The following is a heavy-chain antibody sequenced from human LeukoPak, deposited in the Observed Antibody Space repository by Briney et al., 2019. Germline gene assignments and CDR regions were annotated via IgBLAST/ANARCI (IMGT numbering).Heavy chain of an antibody. Sequence: GGSLRLSCAASGFTFDDYAMHWVRQAPGKGLEWVSGISWNSGSIGYADSVKGRFTISRDNAKNSLYLQMNSLRAEDTALYYCARESTMITGAFDIWGQGTMVTVSS. J-gene: IGHJ3*02. D-gene: IGHD3-16*01. CDR3: ARESTMITGAFDI. CDR1: GFTFDDYA. CDR2: ISWNSGSI. V-gene: IGHV3-9*01.